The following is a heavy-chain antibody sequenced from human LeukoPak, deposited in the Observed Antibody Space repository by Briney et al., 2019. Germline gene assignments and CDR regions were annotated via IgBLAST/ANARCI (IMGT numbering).Heavy chain of an antibody. D-gene: IGHD3-22*01. Sequence: ASVKVSCKASGYTFTSYGISWVRQAPGQGLEWMGWISAYNGNTNYAQKLQGRVTMTTDTSTSTAYMELRSLRSDDTAVYYCASKKLNDYYDSSGYYSGYAFDIWGQGTMVTVSS. CDR2: ISAYNGNT. CDR3: ASKKLNDYYDSSGYYSGYAFDI. V-gene: IGHV1-18*01. J-gene: IGHJ3*02. CDR1: GYTFTSYG.